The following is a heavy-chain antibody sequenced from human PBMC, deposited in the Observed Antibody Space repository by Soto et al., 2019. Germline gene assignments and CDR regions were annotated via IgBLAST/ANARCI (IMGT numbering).Heavy chain of an antibody. J-gene: IGHJ4*02. CDR1: GFTFSSYA. CDR3: ARKGSTGYFDY. D-gene: IGHD3-10*01. V-gene: IGHV3-23*01. CDR2: IIGSGGRT. Sequence: GGSLRLSCAASGFTFSSYAMSWVRQAPGKGLEWVSAIIGSGGRTYYADSVKGRFTISRYNSKNTLYLQMNSLIAEDTTVYYCARKGSTGYFDYWGQGTLVTVSS.